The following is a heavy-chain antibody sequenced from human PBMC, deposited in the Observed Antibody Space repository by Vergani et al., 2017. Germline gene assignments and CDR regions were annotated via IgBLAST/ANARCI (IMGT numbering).Heavy chain of an antibody. CDR1: GFTVSSNY. V-gene: IGHV3-66*02. Sequence: EVQLVESGGGLVQPGGSLRLSCAASGFTVSSNYKSWVRQAPGKGLEWVSVIYSGGSTYYADSVKGRFTISRDNSKNTLYLQMNSLRAEDTAVYYCARDPTYCSGGSCYSGDYWGQGTLVTVSS. D-gene: IGHD2-15*01. CDR3: ARDPTYCSGGSCYSGDY. J-gene: IGHJ4*02. CDR2: IYSGGST.